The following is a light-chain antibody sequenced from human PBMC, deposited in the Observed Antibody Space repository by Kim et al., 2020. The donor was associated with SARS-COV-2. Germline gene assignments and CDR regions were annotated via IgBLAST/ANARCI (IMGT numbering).Light chain of an antibody. CDR2: DAS. J-gene: IGKJ5*01. V-gene: IGKV3-11*01. CDR3: QQRSRWPIT. Sequence: LSQGERATLSCRADQSVTGELAWYQQKPGQPPRLLIYDASDRATGIPARFSGSGSGTDFTLTISSLEPGDTAVYYCQQRSRWPITFGQGTRLEIK. CDR1: QSVTGE.